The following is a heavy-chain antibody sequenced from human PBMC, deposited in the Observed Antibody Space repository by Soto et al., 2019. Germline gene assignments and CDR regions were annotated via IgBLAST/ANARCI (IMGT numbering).Heavy chain of an antibody. V-gene: IGHV4-34*01. CDR1: GGSFSGYY. J-gene: IGHJ5*02. D-gene: IGHD2-2*01. Sequence: PSETLSLTCAVYGGSFSGYYWSWIRQPPGKGLEWIGEINHSGSTNYNPSLKSRVTISVDTSKNQFSLKLRSVTAADTAVYYCATDIVVVPAAMAWFDPWGQGTLVTVSS. CDR2: INHSGST. CDR3: ATDIVVVPAAMAWFDP.